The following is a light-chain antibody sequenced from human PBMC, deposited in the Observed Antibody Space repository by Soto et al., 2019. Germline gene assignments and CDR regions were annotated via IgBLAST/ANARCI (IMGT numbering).Light chain of an antibody. Sequence: EIVMTQSPATLSVSPGEGATLSCRASQSVSSNLAWYQQKPGQAPRLLIYGASTRASGIPARFSGSGSGTEFTLTISLLQSEDSALYYYQHYNSSPTFGPGTKVDVK. J-gene: IGKJ3*01. CDR2: GAS. CDR3: QHYNSSPT. V-gene: IGKV3-15*01. CDR1: QSVSSN.